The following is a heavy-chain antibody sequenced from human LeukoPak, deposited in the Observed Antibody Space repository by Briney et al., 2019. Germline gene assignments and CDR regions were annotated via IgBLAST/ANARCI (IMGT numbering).Heavy chain of an antibody. CDR1: GGSISSYY. V-gene: IGHV4-59*01. CDR2: IYYSGST. Sequence: SETLSLTCTVSGGSISSYYGSWIRQPPGKGLEWMGYIYYSGSTNYNPSLKSRVTISVDTSKNQFSLKLSSVTAADTAVYYCARGLMVRGVIGYYYYMDVWGKGTTVTVSS. J-gene: IGHJ6*03. CDR3: ARGLMVRGVIGYYYYMDV. D-gene: IGHD3-10*01.